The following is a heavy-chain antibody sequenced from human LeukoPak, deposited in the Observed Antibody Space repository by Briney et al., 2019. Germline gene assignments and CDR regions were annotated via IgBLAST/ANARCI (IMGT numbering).Heavy chain of an antibody. D-gene: IGHD3-3*01. CDR1: GFTVSSNY. Sequence: PGGSLRLSCAASGFTVSSNYMSWVRQAPGKGLEWVSVIYSGGSTYYADSVKGRFTISRDNSKNTLYLRMNSLRAEDTAVYYCARHFGVVIFDYWGQGTLVTVSS. CDR3: ARHFGVVIFDY. V-gene: IGHV3-53*01. J-gene: IGHJ4*02. CDR2: IYSGGST.